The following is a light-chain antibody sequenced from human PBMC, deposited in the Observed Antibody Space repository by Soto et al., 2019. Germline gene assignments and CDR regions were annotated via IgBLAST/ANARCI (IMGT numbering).Light chain of an antibody. CDR3: LQDYNYPWT. CDR1: QGIRDE. Sequence: AIQMTQSPSSLSASVGDRVTISCRASQGIRDELGWYQQKPGKAPMLLIYAASSLQSGVPSRFRGSGSGTDFILTISSLQPEDFATYYCLQDYNYPWTFGQGTKLEIK. J-gene: IGKJ1*01. CDR2: AAS. V-gene: IGKV1-6*01.